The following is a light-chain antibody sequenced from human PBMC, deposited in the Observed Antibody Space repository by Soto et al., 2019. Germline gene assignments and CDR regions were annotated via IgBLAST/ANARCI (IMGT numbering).Light chain of an antibody. J-gene: IGKJ5*01. CDR2: GAS. CDR3: LQHNSYPIT. CDR1: QSVNSNS. V-gene: IGKV3D-7*01. Sequence: EIVLTQSPATLSLSPGERATLSCRASQSVNSNSLAWYQQKPGQAPRVFIYGASTRATGIPDRFSGSGSGTEFTLTISSLQPEDFATYYCLQHNSYPITFGQGTRLEIK.